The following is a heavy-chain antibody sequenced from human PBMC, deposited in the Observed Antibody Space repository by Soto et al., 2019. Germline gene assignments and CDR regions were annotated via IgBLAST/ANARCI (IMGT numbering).Heavy chain of an antibody. CDR3: AKGGGDCGGGLCSIEY. CDR2: ISLDGSNE. Sequence: GGSLRLSCAASGFTFNSYGMHWVRQAPGKGLEWVAFISLDGSNEHYADSVKGRFSISRDNSRNTLFLQMSRLSTEDTAVYYCAKGGGDCGGGLCSIEYWGQGTLVTVSS. D-gene: IGHD2-15*01. CDR1: GFTFNSYG. V-gene: IGHV3-30*18. J-gene: IGHJ4*02.